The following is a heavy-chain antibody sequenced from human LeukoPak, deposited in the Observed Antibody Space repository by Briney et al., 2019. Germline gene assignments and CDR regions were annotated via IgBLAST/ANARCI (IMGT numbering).Heavy chain of an antibody. CDR2: ITGGGDTT. D-gene: IGHD3-22*01. Sequence: GGSLRLSCAASGFTFSSYAMTWVRQAPGKGLEWVSAITGGGDTTYYADSVKGRFTISRDNAKNSLYLQMNSLRAEDTAVYYCARDTPGDYYDSSGYLDYWGQGTLVTVSS. CDR3: ARDTPGDYYDSSGYLDY. CDR1: GFTFSSYA. J-gene: IGHJ4*02. V-gene: IGHV3-23*01.